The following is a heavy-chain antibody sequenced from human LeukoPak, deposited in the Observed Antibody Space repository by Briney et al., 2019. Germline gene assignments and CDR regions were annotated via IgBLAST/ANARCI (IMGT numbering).Heavy chain of an antibody. D-gene: IGHD3-3*01. CDR1: GFTVRSSY. CDR2: IYNDGRT. V-gene: IGHV3-53*01. J-gene: IGHJ4*02. Sequence: GGSLRLSCAASGFTVRSSYMSWFRQAPGKGLEWASVIYNDGRTYYADSVKGRFIISKDISKNTLYLQMNNLRADDTAVYYCARESAYAVGDFWGRGTLVTVSS. CDR3: ARESAYAVGDF.